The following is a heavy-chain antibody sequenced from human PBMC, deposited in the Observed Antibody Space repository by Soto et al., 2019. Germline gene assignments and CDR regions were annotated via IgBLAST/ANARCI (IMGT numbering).Heavy chain of an antibody. CDR3: AIQNSHDYGDPPENRCFDL. CDR2: IITIVGTA. J-gene: IGHJ2*01. CDR1: GGTFSSYA. Sequence: QVQLVQSGAEVKKPGSSVKVSCKASGGTFSSYAISWVRQAPGQGLEWMGGIITIVGTANYAQKFQGRVTITADESTSTAYMELISLRSEDTAVNYCAIQNSHDYGDPPENRCFDLWGRGTLVTVSS. V-gene: IGHV1-69*12. D-gene: IGHD4-17*01.